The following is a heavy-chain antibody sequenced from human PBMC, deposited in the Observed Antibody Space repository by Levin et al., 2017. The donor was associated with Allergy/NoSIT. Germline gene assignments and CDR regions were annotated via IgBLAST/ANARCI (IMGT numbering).Heavy chain of an antibody. J-gene: IGHJ3*02. Sequence: GESLKISCKGSGYSFTSYWISWVRQMPGKGLEWMGRIDPSDSYTNYSPSFQGHVTISADKSISTAYLQWSSLKASDTAMYYCARSWPYGSGSYYAFDIWGQGTMVTVSS. V-gene: IGHV5-10-1*01. CDR1: GYSFTSYW. CDR2: IDPSDSYT. CDR3: ARSWPYGSGSYYAFDI. D-gene: IGHD3-10*01.